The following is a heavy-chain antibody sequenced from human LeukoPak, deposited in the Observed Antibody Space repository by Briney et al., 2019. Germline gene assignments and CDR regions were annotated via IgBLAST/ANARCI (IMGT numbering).Heavy chain of an antibody. J-gene: IGHJ4*02. V-gene: IGHV4-39*01. D-gene: IGHD5-18*01. CDR3: ARLSRYSYGPYYFDY. CDR2: IYYSGST. Sequence: SETLSLTCTVSGGSISSSSYYWGWIRQPPGKGLEWIGSIYYSGSTYYNPSLKSRVTISVDTSKNQFSLKLSSVTAADTAVYYCARLSRYSYGPYYFDYWGQGTLVTVSS. CDR1: GGSISSSSYY.